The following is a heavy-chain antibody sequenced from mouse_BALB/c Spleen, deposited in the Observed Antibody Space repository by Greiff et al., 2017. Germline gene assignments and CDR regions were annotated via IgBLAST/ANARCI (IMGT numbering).Heavy chain of an antibody. D-gene: IGHD1-1*01. CDR3: AREDYGSSRGFAY. CDR2: INPGSGGT. J-gene: IGHJ3*01. V-gene: IGHV1-54*01. Sequence: VKLQESGAELVRPGTSVKVSCKASGYAFTNYLIEWVKQRPGQGLEWIGVINPGSGGTNYNEKFKGKATLTADKSSSTAYMQLSSLTSDDSAVYFCAREDYGSSRGFAYWGQGTLVTVSA. CDR1: GYAFTNYL.